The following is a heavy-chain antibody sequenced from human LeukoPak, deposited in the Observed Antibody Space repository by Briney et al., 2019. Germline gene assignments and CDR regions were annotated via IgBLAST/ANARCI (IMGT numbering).Heavy chain of an antibody. J-gene: IGHJ4*02. Sequence: LSLTCTVSGGSISSYYWSWVRQAQGKGLEWVSYISSSGSIIYYADSVKGRFTISRDNAKNSLYLQMNSLRAEDTAVYYCARDDAGYSSGWYWVYWGQGTLVTVSS. V-gene: IGHV3-48*03. D-gene: IGHD6-19*01. CDR1: GGSISSYY. CDR3: ARDDAGYSSGWYWVY. CDR2: ISSSGSII.